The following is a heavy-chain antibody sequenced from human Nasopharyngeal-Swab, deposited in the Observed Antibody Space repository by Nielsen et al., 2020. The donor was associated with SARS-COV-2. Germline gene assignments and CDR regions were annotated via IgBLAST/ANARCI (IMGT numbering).Heavy chain of an antibody. V-gene: IGHV3-73*01. D-gene: IGHD2-15*01. Sequence: AGSLSLSCAASGFTFSDSAIHWVRQASGKGLEWVGRVRSQGNNYATAYSASVKGRFIIFRDDPTNTAYLQMNSLKTEDTAVHYCTRCGGGCYSGRDYWGQGTLVTVSS. CDR3: TRCGGGCYSGRDY. J-gene: IGHJ4*02. CDR1: GFTFSDSA. CDR2: VRSQGNNYAT.